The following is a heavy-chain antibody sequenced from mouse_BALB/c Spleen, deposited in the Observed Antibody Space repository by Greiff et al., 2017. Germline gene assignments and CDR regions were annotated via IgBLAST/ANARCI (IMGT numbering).Heavy chain of an antibody. CDR2: ISYSGST. V-gene: IGHV3-2*02. CDR3: ARNWELYYFDY. CDR1: GYSITSDYA. Sequence: DVQLQESGPGLVKPSQSLSLTCTVTGYSITSDYAWNWIRQFPGNKLEWMGYISYSGSTSYNPSLKSRISITRDTSKNQFFLQLNSVTTEDTATYYCARNWELYYFDYWGQGTTLTVSS. D-gene: IGHD4-1*01. J-gene: IGHJ2*01.